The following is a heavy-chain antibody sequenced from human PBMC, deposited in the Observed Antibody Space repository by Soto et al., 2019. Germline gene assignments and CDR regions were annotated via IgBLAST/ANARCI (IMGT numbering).Heavy chain of an antibody. V-gene: IGHV3-30-3*01. Sequence: QVQLVESGGGVVQPGTSLRLSCAASGFTFSSYVMHWVRQAPGKGLEWVAVISYEGINKYYTDSVKGRFTISRDNSKNTLFLQMNSLRPEDTAVYYCARASRWLQFGADYWGQGTLVTVSS. CDR1: GFTFSSYV. CDR3: ARASRWLQFGADY. CDR2: ISYEGINK. D-gene: IGHD5-12*01. J-gene: IGHJ4*02.